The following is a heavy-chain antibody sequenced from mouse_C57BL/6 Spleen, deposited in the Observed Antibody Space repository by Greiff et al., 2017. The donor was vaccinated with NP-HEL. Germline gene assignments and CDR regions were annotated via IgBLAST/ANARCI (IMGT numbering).Heavy chain of an antibody. V-gene: IGHV5-4*01. Sequence: EVQLVESGGGLVKPGGSLKLSCAASGFTFSSYAMSWVRQTPEKRLEWVATISDGGSYTYYPDNVKGRFTISRDNAKNNLYLQMSHLKSEDTAMYYCARDGCPWGQGTLVTVSA. CDR2: ISDGGSYT. CDR1: GFTFSSYA. CDR3: ARDGCP. J-gene: IGHJ3*01. D-gene: IGHD2-2*01.